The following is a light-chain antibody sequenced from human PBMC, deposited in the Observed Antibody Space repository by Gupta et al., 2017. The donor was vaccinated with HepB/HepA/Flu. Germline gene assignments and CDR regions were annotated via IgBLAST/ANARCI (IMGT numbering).Light chain of an antibody. J-gene: IGLJ2*01. Sequence: QSVLSQPPSASGTPGQRVTISCSGSSSNIGSNYVSWYQQLPGTAPKLLIYRNDQRPSVVPDRFSGSKSGTSASLSISGLRAEDEADYYCAALDGSLSTVLFGGGTKLTVL. V-gene: IGLV1-47*01. CDR2: RND. CDR3: AALDGSLSTVL. CDR1: SSNIGSNY.